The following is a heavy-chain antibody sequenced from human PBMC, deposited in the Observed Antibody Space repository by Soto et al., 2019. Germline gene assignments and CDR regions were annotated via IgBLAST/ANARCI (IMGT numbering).Heavy chain of an antibody. D-gene: IGHD2-15*01. Sequence: QVQLVQSGAEVKKPGSSVKVSCKASGGTFSSYAISWVRQAPGQGLEWMGGLIPIFGTANYAQKFQGRVTITADESTRTAYMELSSMRCEDTAVYYCARAVGCSGGGCYSHYYYYYGMDVWGQGTTVTVSS. J-gene: IGHJ6*02. V-gene: IGHV1-69*01. CDR1: GGTFSSYA. CDR2: LIPIFGTA. CDR3: ARAVGCSGGGCYSHYYYYYGMDV.